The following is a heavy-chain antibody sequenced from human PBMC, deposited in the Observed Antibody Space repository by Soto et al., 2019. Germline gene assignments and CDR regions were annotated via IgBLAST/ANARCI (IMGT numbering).Heavy chain of an antibody. V-gene: IGHV1-18*01. D-gene: IGHD3-22*01. J-gene: IGHJ4*02. CDR3: ARSRGVYYSPPDY. Sequence: QVQLVQSGAEVGKPGASVKVSCKASGYTFTNYGISWVRQAPGQGLEWMGWISGDNGNTKYAEKFQGRVTMTTDTSTSTAYMTLRSLRSDDTAVYFCARSRGVYYSPPDYWGQGTLVTVSS. CDR2: ISGDNGNT. CDR1: GYTFTNYG.